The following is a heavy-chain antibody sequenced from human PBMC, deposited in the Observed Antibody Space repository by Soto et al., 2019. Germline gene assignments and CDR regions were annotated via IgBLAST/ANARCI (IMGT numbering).Heavy chain of an antibody. CDR3: ATDVAVRDYGDPRSAFDI. D-gene: IGHD4-17*01. J-gene: IGHJ3*02. Sequence: ASVKVSCKVSGYTLPELSMHWVRQAPGKGLEWMGGFDPEDGETIYAQKFQGRVTMTEDTSTDTAYMELSSLRSEDTAVYYCATDVAVRDYGDPRSAFDIWGQGTTVPVSS. V-gene: IGHV1-24*01. CDR1: GYTLPELS. CDR2: FDPEDGET.